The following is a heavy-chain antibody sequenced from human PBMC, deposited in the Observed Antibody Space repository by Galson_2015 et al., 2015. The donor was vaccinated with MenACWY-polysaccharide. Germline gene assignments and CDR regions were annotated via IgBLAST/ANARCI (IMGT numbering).Heavy chain of an antibody. D-gene: IGHD2-21*01. J-gene: IGHJ6*02. V-gene: IGHV3-30-3*01. CDR1: GFTFNSYA. CDR3: ARSYCDRTTCYGMDV. Sequence: SLRLSCAASGFTFNSYAMHWVRQAPGKGLEWVAVISYNGNNIYYADSEEGRFTISRDNFKSTLYLQMNNLRPEDTGVYYCARSYCDRTTCYGMDVWGQGTMVTVSS. CDR2: ISYNGNNI.